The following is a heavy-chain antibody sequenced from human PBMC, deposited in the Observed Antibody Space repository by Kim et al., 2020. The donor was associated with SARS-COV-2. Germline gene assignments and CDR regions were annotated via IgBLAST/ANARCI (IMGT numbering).Heavy chain of an antibody. CDR2: K. J-gene: IGHJ6*02. D-gene: IGHD3-16*01. V-gene: IGHV3-33*01. CDR3: ARDRLGEYGMDV. Sequence: KIHANSGKGRFTTSRDNSKNTLYLQMNSLRAEDTAVYYCARDRLGEYGMDVWGQGTTVTVSS.